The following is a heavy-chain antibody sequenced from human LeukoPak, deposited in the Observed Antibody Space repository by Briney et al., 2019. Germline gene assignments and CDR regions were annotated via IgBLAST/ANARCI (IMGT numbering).Heavy chain of an antibody. CDR2: ISSSGSTI. J-gene: IGHJ4*02. D-gene: IGHD3-3*01. CDR3: ARDARSPTYYDFWSGYLFDY. CDR1: GFTFSDYY. V-gene: IGHV3-11*01. Sequence: PGGSLRLSCAASGFTFSDYYMSWIRQAPGKXXEWVSYISSSGSTIYYADSVKGRFTISRDNAKNSLYLQMNSLRAEDTAVYYCARDARSPTYYDFWSGYLFDYWGQGTLVTVSS.